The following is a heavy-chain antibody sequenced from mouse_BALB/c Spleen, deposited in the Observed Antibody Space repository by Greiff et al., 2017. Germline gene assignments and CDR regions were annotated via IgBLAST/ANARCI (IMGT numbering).Heavy chain of an antibody. D-gene: IGHD2-14*01. J-gene: IGHJ4*01. CDR2: ISSGGSYT. CDR3: VRREEVRRESYAMDY. Sequence: VQLQESGGDLVKPGGSLKLSCAASGFTFSSYGMSWVRQTPDKRLEWVATISSGGSYTYYPDSVKGRFTISRDNAKNTLYLQMSSLKSEDTAMYYCVRREEVRRESYAMDYWGQGTSVTVSS. CDR1: GFTFSSYG. V-gene: IGHV5-6*01.